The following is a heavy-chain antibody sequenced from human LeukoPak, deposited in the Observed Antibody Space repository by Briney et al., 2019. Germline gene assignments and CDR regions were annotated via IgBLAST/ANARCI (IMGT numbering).Heavy chain of an antibody. CDR3: ARRHCGSTSCPSYFDY. V-gene: IGHV4-59*01. J-gene: IGHJ4*02. Sequence: SETLSLTCTVSGGSINNYYWSWIRQPPGKGLEWIAYIYYSGSINYNPSLKSRVTISVDTSKNQFSLKLSSVTAADTAVYYCARRHCGSTSCPSYFDYWGQGTLVTVSS. CDR1: GGSINNYY. D-gene: IGHD2-2*01. CDR2: IYYSGSI.